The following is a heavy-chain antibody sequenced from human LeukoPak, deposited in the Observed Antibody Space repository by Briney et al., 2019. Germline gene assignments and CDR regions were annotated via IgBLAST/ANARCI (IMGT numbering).Heavy chain of an antibody. Sequence: PGGSLSLSCAASGFTFSNYYMHWLRQAPGKGPVWVSRINSEGSITSYADSVKGRFTISRDNAKNTLYLEMNSLSAEDTAVYYCARDPKQGGTYWNYFDYWGQGTLVTVSP. J-gene: IGHJ4*02. CDR3: ARDPKQGGTYWNYFDY. CDR2: INSEGSIT. CDR1: GFTFSNYY. V-gene: IGHV3-74*01. D-gene: IGHD1-26*01.